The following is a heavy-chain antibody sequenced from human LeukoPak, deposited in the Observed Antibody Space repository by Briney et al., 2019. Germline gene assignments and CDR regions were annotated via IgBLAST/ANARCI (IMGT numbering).Heavy chain of an antibody. V-gene: IGHV3-23*01. Sequence: GGSLRLSCAASGFTFSIYDMSWVRQAPGKGLEWVSAISASGGSTYFADSVKGRFTISRDNSKNTLYLQMNSLRAGDTAVYYCAKVFKGGSYYSEYFQHWGQGTLVTVSS. J-gene: IGHJ1*01. D-gene: IGHD1-26*01. CDR2: ISASGGST. CDR3: AKVFKGGSYYSEYFQH. CDR1: GFTFSIYD.